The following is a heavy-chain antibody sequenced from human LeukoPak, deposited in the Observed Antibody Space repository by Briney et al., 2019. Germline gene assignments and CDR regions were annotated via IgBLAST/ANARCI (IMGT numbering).Heavy chain of an antibody. CDR1: GGTFSSYA. V-gene: IGHV1-69*04. CDR3: AREDYQASQYDY. Sequence: SVKVSCKASGGTFSSYAISWVRQAPGQGLEWMGRIIPILGIANYAQKFQGRVTITADKSTSTAYMELSSLRSEDTAVYYCAREDYQASQYDYWGQGTPVTVSS. J-gene: IGHJ4*02. D-gene: IGHD2-2*01. CDR2: IIPILGIA.